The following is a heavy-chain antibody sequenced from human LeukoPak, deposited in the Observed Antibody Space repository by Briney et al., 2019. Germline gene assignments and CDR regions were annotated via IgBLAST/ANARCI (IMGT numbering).Heavy chain of an antibody. Sequence: ASVKVSCKASGYTFIAYYVHWVRQAPGQGLEWMGRINPNSGGTNYAQKFQGRVTMTRDTSITTAYMELSRLRSDDTAVYYCARGPPYYYDSSGYFDYWGQGTLVTVSS. D-gene: IGHD3-22*01. J-gene: IGHJ4*02. CDR1: GYTFIAYY. CDR3: ARGPPYYYDSSGYFDY. CDR2: INPNSGGT. V-gene: IGHV1-2*06.